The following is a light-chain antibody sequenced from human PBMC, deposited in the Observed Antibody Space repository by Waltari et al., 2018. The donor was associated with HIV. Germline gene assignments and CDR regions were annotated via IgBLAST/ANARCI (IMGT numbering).Light chain of an antibody. CDR2: YDT. V-gene: IGLV3-21*04. Sequence: SSVLTQPPSVSLAPGKTAHLTCGGSNLEYKSVHWYQQKTGRAPKLHIFYDTDRPSGIPQRISGSNSGDTATLTIRRVGPGDEADYFCQVCDSSTDHVVFGGGTKLTVL. CDR3: QVCDSSTDHVV. CDR1: NLEYKS. J-gene: IGLJ3*02.